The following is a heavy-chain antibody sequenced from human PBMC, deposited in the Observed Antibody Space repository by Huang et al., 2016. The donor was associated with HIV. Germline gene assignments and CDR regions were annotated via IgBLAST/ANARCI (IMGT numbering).Heavy chain of an antibody. D-gene: IGHD3-10*01. Sequence: QLLLQESGPGLVKPSEALALTCAVSGGSIRSSVYHWGWIRQPPGKGLEWIGSFYYKVSTHYSPSLKSRVTIAVDMSKNLFFLNLTSMTAADTAVYYCARHREGPVAYYSGWGSHLNYMDVWGRGRTVVVSS. J-gene: IGHJ6*03. CDR2: FYYKVST. CDR3: ARHREGPVAYYSGWGSHLNYMDV. V-gene: IGHV4-39*01. CDR1: GGSIRSSVYH.